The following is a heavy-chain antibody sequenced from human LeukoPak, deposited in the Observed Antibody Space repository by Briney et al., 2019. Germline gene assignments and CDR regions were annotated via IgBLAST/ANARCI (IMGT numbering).Heavy chain of an antibody. Sequence: ASVKVSCKASGYTFTGYYMHWVRQAPGQGLEWMGWINPNSGGTNYAPKFQGRVTMTRDTSISTAYMELSRLRSDDTAVYYCARGGGGARVVVTSFYYYGMDVWGQGTTVTVSS. J-gene: IGHJ6*02. CDR2: INPNSGGT. V-gene: IGHV1-2*02. CDR3: ARGGGGARVVVTSFYYYGMDV. D-gene: IGHD3-22*01. CDR1: GYTFTGYY.